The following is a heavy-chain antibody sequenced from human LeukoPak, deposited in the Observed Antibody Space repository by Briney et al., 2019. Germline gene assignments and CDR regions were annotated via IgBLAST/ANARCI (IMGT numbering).Heavy chain of an antibody. CDR2: ISSSSTII. CDR1: EFTFSSHS. J-gene: IGHJ5*02. Sequence: GGSLRLSCAASEFTFSSHSMNWVRQAPGKGLEWVSYISSSSTIIRYADSVKGRFTISRDDAKNSLYLQMNSLRAEDTAVYYCAKVPRQHDNWFDPWGQGTLVTVSS. CDR3: AKVPRQHDNWFDP. V-gene: IGHV3-48*01. D-gene: IGHD6-13*01.